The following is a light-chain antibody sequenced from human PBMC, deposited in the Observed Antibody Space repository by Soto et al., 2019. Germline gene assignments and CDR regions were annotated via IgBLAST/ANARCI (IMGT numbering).Light chain of an antibody. Sequence: QSALTQPASVSGSPGQSITISCTGSSSDVGSYNLVSWYQQHPGKAPKLMIYEVSKRPSGVSNRFSGSKSGNTASLTISGLQAEDEADFYCCSYARSSTYVFGIGTSSPS. CDR3: CSYARSSTYV. CDR2: EVS. J-gene: IGLJ1*01. V-gene: IGLV2-23*02. CDR1: SSDVGSYNL.